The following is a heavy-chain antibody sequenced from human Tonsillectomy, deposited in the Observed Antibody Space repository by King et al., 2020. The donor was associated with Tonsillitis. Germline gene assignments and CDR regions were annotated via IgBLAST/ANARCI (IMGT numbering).Heavy chain of an antibody. CDR2: ISGSGGST. CDR3: AKDGGSSGYLGGYAFDI. D-gene: IGHD3-22*01. J-gene: IGHJ3*02. Sequence: VQLVESGGGLVQPGGSLRLSCAASGFTFSSYAMSWVRQAPGKGLEGVSDISGSGGSTNDADSVKGRFTISRDNSKNTQHLQMNGLRAEVTALYYCAKDGGSSGYLGGYAFDIWGQGTMVTVSS. CDR1: GFTFSSYA. V-gene: IGHV3-23*04.